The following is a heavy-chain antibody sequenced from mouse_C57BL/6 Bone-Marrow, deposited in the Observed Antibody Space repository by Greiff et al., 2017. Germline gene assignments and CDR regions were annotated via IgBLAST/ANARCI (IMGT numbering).Heavy chain of an antibody. CDR3: ARRSPDITTVVDGYFDV. V-gene: IGHV5-15*01. CDR2: ISNFAYSI. CDR1: GFTFSDYG. J-gene: IGHJ1*03. D-gene: IGHD1-1*01. Sequence: EVQRVESGGGLVQPGGSLKLSCAASGFTFSDYGMAWVRQAPRKGPEWVAFISNFAYSIYYADTVTGRFTISREITKNPLYLEMSSLTSEDTAMYYCARRSPDITTVVDGYFDVWGTGTTVTVSS.